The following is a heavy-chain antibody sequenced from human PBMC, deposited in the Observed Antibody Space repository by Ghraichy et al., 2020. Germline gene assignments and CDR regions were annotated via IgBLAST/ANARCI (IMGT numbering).Heavy chain of an antibody. V-gene: IGHV3-21*06. Sequence: GESLNISCAVSGFTFSSYSMNWVRQAPGKGLEWVASVSSSSRQIFYADSVKGRFTISRDNANNSLYLQMDSLRAEDTAVYYCTSTRFVYYFDFWGQGTLVTVSS. CDR2: VSSSSRQI. CDR1: GFTFSSYS. CDR3: TSTRFVYYFDF. D-gene: IGHD2-15*01. J-gene: IGHJ4*02.